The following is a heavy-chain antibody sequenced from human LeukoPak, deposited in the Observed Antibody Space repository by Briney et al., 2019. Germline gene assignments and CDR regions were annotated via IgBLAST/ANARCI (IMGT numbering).Heavy chain of an antibody. J-gene: IGHJ4*02. V-gene: IGHV5-51*01. CDR1: GYTFTSYW. CDR3: ARSRDYGTDYYFDY. D-gene: IGHD4-17*01. Sequence: GESLKISCKGSGYTFTSYWLGWVRQMPGKGLEWMGIIYPGDSDTRYSPSFQGQVTISADKSISTTVLQWSSLKASDTAMYYCARSRDYGTDYYFDYWGQGTLVTVSS. CDR2: IYPGDSDT.